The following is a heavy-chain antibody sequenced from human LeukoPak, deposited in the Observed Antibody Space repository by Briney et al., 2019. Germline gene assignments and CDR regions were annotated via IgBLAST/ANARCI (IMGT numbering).Heavy chain of an antibody. V-gene: IGHV1-69*10. D-gene: IGHD5-18*01. CDR3: ARAPVDTGYSYGLTIFRFGP. J-gene: IGHJ5*02. Sequence: ASVKVSCKTSGYTFTGYFMHLVRQAPGQGVEWMGGIIPILGIADYAQKFQGRVTITADKSTSTAYMELSSLRSEDTAVYYCARAPVDTGYSYGLTIFRFGPWGQGTLVTVSS. CDR2: IIPILGIA. CDR1: GYTFTGYF.